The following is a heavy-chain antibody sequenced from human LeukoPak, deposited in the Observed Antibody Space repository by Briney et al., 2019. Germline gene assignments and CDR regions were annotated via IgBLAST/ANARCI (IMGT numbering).Heavy chain of an antibody. CDR3: ARQILPGLFDY. CDR1: GYTFTVYY. J-gene: IGHJ4*02. CDR2: INPNSGGT. Sequence: ASVTVSFKASGYTFTVYYMHWVRQAPGQGGEWMGWINPNSGGTNYAQKFQGRVTITRDTSISTAYMELSRLRSDDTAVYYCARQILPGLFDYWGQGTLVTVSS. V-gene: IGHV1-2*02.